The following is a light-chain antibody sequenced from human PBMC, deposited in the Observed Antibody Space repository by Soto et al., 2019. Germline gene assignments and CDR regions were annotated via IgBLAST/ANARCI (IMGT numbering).Light chain of an antibody. Sequence: EIVMTQSPATLSVSPGERVTLSCRASQSVSSNLAWYQQKPGQAPRLLIYGASTRATGIPARFSGSGSGTEFILTISSLQSEDFAVYYCQQYNSWPPYTFGQGTKLEIK. CDR1: QSVSSN. CDR3: QQYNSWPPYT. CDR2: GAS. V-gene: IGKV3-15*01. J-gene: IGKJ2*01.